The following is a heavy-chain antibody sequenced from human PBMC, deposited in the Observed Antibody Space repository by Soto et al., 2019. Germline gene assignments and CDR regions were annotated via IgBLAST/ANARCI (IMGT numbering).Heavy chain of an antibody. Sequence: SETLSLTCTVSGGSISSGGYYWSWIRQHPGKGLEWIGYIYYSGSTYYNPSLKSRVTISVDTSKNQFSLKLSSVTAADTAVYYCARAHYDFWSGYSPHYYYYGMDVWGQGTTVT. CDR2: IYYSGST. CDR1: GGSISSGGYY. D-gene: IGHD3-3*01. CDR3: ARAHYDFWSGYSPHYYYYGMDV. J-gene: IGHJ6*02. V-gene: IGHV4-31*03.